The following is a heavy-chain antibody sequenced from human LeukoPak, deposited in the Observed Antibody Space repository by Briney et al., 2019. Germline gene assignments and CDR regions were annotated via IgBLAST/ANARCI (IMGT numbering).Heavy chain of an antibody. CDR3: ARDGGGITVYSYGALDY. Sequence: PGGSLRLSCAASGFTFSSYGMSWVRQTPGKGLEWVSAISGSGGSTYYADSVKGRFTISRDNSKNTLYLQMNSLRAEDTAVYYCARDGGGITVYSYGALDYWGQGTLVTVSS. V-gene: IGHV3-23*01. D-gene: IGHD5-18*01. CDR1: GFTFSSYG. CDR2: ISGSGGST. J-gene: IGHJ4*02.